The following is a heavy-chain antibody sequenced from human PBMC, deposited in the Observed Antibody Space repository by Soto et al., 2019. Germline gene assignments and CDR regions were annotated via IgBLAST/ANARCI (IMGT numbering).Heavy chain of an antibody. CDR1: GFTFSDYY. Sequence: PGGSLRLSCAASGFTFSDYYMSWIRQAPGKGLEWVSYISSSSSYTNYADSVKGRFTISRDNAKNSLYLQMNSLRAEDTAAYYCARHDYYGSGSQPDGWFDPWGQGTLVTVSS. V-gene: IGHV3-11*03. J-gene: IGHJ5*02. CDR2: ISSSSSYT. CDR3: ARHDYYGSGSQPDGWFDP. D-gene: IGHD3-10*01.